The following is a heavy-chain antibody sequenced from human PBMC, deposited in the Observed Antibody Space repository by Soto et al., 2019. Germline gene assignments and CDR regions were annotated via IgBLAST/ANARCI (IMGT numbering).Heavy chain of an antibody. CDR3: ARDQERGYGVYYYYGMDV. Sequence: QVQLQESGPGLVKPSETLSLTCTVSGGSISSYYWSWIRQPPGKGLEWIGYIYYSGSTNYNPSLKSRVTISVDTSKNQFSRKRSSVTAADTAVYYCARDQERGYGVYYYYGMDVWGQGTTVTVSS. CDR1: GGSISSYY. J-gene: IGHJ6*02. D-gene: IGHD5-18*01. CDR2: IYYSGST. V-gene: IGHV4-59*01.